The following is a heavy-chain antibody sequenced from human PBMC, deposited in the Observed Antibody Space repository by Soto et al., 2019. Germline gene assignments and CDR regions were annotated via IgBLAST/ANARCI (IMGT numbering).Heavy chain of an antibody. J-gene: IGHJ5*02. V-gene: IGHV1-8*01. CDR1: GYTFTSYD. CDR2: MNPNSGNT. CDR3: ARSARGSSSWYNWFDP. Sequence: QVQLVQSGAEVKKPGASVKVSCKASGYTFTSYDINWVRQATGQGLEWMGWMNPNSGNTGYAQKFQGRVTMTRNTSISTAYMELSSLRSEDTAVYYCARSARGSSSWYNWFDPWGQGTLVTVSS. D-gene: IGHD6-13*01.